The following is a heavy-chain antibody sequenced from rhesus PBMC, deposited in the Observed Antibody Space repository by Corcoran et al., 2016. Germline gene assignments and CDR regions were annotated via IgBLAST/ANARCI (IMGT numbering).Heavy chain of an antibody. J-gene: IGHJ5-1*01. CDR3: ARHLGSSYGWRFDV. Sequence: QVQLQESGPAVVKPSETLSLICAVSGGSISSSNRWDWIRPSPGKGLEWIGGIDGSAASPVYSPSLKSRVTLSIDTSTNQFSLKLSSVTAADTAVYFCARHLGSSYGWRFDVWGAGVLVTVSS. CDR1: GGSISSSNR. CDR2: IDGSAASP. D-gene: IGHD6-43*01. V-gene: IGHV4-93*02.